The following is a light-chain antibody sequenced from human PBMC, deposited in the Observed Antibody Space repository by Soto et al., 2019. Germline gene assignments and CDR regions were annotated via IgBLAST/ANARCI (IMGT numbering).Light chain of an antibody. V-gene: IGLV2-23*01. CDR2: EGS. CDR1: SSDVGSYNL. J-gene: IGLJ2*01. CDR3: CSYAGSSTVV. Sequence: QSVLTQPASVSGSPGQSITISCTGTSSDVGSYNLVSWYQQHPGKAPKLMIYEGSKRPSGVSNRVSGSKSGNTASLTISGLKAEDEADYYCCSYAGSSTVVFGGGTNLTVL.